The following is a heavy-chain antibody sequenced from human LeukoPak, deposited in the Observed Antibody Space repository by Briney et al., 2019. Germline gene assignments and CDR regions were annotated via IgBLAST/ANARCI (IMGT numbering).Heavy chain of an antibody. CDR1: GGSISSGIYY. V-gene: IGHV4-61*02. CDR2: VYTSGST. D-gene: IGHD5-24*01. CDR3: AVSSMATTSSFDY. J-gene: IGHJ4*02. Sequence: PSQTLSLTCTVSGGSISSGIYYWNWIRQPAGRGLEWIGRVYTSGSTSYNPSLKSRVTMPVDTSKNQFSLKLSSVTAADTAVYYCAVSSMATTSSFDYWGQGTLVTVSS.